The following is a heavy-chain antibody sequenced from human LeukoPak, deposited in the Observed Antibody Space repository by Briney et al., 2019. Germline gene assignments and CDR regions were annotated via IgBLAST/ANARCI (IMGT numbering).Heavy chain of an antibody. J-gene: IGHJ6*03. CDR1: GYTFTSYG. Sequence: ASVKVSCKASGYTFTSYGISWVRQAPGQGLEWMGWISAYNGNTNYAQKLQGRVTMTTDTSTSTAYMELRSLRSDDTAVYYCASHGGGDYYYYYMDVWGKGTTVTVSS. V-gene: IGHV1-18*01. CDR3: ASHGGGDYYYYYMDV. D-gene: IGHD4-23*01. CDR2: ISAYNGNT.